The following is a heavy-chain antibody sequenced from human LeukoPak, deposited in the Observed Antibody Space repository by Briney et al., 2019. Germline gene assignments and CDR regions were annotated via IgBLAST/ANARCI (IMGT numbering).Heavy chain of an antibody. CDR2: ISGSGDST. J-gene: IGHJ4*02. Sequence: GGSLRLSCAASGFTVSSNYMSWVRQAPGRGLEWVSAISGSGDSTYYADSVKGRFTISRDNSKNTLYLQMNSLRAEDTAVYYCAKEGDSSSWYDLYDYWGQGTLVTVSS. CDR1: GFTVSSNY. V-gene: IGHV3-23*01. CDR3: AKEGDSSSWYDLYDY. D-gene: IGHD6-13*01.